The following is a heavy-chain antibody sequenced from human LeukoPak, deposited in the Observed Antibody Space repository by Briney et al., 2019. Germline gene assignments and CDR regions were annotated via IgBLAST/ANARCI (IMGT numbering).Heavy chain of an antibody. V-gene: IGHV4-59*07. CDR2: VHYSGTT. D-gene: IGHD3-16*01. CDR3: ARNWVADLVGP. J-gene: IGHJ5*02. Sequence: PSDTLSLTCTVSDGLITNYYWNWVRQPPGKGLEFIGYVHYSGTTNYNPSLKSRVTMSVDTSKNQFSLKLSSVTAADTAVYYCARNWVADLVGPLGQGTLVNGSS. CDR1: DGLITNYY.